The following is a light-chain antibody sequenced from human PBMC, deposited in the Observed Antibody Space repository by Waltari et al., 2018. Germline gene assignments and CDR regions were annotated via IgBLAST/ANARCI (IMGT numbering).Light chain of an antibody. Sequence: DVVMTQSPLSLPITPGQPASMTCRSSQSLLHSNGNTYLSWFLQKPGQPPRRLIYRVSNRDSGVPDRFSGSGAGTEFTLKISRVEAEDVGVYYCMQGTQFPLTFGGGTKVEIK. CDR3: MQGTQFPLT. CDR2: RVS. V-gene: IGKV2-30*02. CDR1: QSLLHSNGNTY. J-gene: IGKJ4*01.